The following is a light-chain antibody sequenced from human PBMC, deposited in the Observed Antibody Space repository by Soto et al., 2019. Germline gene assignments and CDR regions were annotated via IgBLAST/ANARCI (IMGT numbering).Light chain of an antibody. J-gene: IGKJ1*01. CDR3: QQYGSSLRT. Sequence: EIVLTQSPGTLSLSPGERATLSCRASQSVSSSYLAWYQQKPGQAPRLLIYGASSRATGIPDRFSGSGSGTDFTLTISRLEPEDFAMYYCQQYGSSLRTFGQGTK. V-gene: IGKV3-20*01. CDR1: QSVSSSY. CDR2: GAS.